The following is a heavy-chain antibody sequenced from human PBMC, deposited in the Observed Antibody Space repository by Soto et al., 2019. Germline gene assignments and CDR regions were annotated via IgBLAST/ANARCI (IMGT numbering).Heavy chain of an antibody. CDR1: GFTVSSNY. D-gene: IGHD4-17*01. CDR2: IYSGGST. J-gene: IGHJ5*02. CDR3: ARGFDDYPNWFGP. Sequence: EVQLVESGGGLVQPGGSLRLSCAASGFTVSSNYMSWVRQAPGKGLEWVSVIYSGGSTYYADSVKGRFTISRHNSKNTLYLQMNSLRAEDTAVYYCARGFDDYPNWFGPWGQGTLVTVSS. V-gene: IGHV3-53*04.